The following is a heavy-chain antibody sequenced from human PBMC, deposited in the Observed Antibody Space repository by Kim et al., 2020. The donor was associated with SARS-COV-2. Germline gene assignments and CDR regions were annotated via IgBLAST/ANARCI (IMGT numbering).Heavy chain of an antibody. J-gene: IGHJ3*02. D-gene: IGHD5-12*01. V-gene: IGHV3-33*06. Sequence: GGSLRLSCAASGFTFSSYAMHWVRQAPGKGLEWVAVIWYDGSNKYYADSVKGRFTISRDNSKNTLYLQMNSLRAEDTAVYYCAKRWDSGYDLEDAFDIWG. CDR2: IWYDGSNK. CDR3: AKRWDSGYDLEDAFDI. CDR1: GFTFSSYA.